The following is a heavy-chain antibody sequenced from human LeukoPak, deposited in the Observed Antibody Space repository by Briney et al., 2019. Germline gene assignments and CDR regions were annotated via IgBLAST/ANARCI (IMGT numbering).Heavy chain of an antibody. D-gene: IGHD4-17*01. CDR2: ISYDGSNK. Sequence: GGSLRLSCAASGFTFSSYGMHWVRQAPGKGLEWVAVISYDGSNKYYADSVKGRFTISRDNSKNTLYLQMNSLRAEDTAVYYCAKDPPLSHGDHWVWDYWGQGTLVTVSS. CDR3: AKDPPLSHGDHWVWDY. CDR1: GFTFSSYG. V-gene: IGHV3-30*18. J-gene: IGHJ4*02.